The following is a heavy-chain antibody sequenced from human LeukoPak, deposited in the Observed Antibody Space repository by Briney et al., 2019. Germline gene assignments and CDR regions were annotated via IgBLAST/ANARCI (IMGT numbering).Heavy chain of an antibody. CDR1: GDSFTTYG. D-gene: IGHD2-8*01. J-gene: IGHJ5*02. CDR2: INPGSGYT. Sequence: GASVKVSCKTSGDSFTTYGIHWVRQAPGQGLEWMGWINPGSGYTKYSEKFQGRVTITRDTAATTAYMELNNLRPEDTAVYYCARDGRCIIGSGGPDKWFDPWGQGTLVTVSS. V-gene: IGHV1-3*01. CDR3: ARDGRCIIGSGGPDKWFDP.